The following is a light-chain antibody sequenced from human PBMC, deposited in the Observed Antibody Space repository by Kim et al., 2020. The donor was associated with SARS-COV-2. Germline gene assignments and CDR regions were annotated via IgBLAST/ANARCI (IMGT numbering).Light chain of an antibody. V-gene: IGKV3-15*01. CDR1: QTINNE. Sequence: SPGKSATLTCRAIQTINNELFWYQQKPGQAPRRRIYDATTKATGVPARCIGSGAETDFTLTISSLQTEDFALYNCQQSNDWPPLTVVQGAKVDSK. CDR3: QQSNDWPPLT. CDR2: DAT. J-gene: IGKJ1*01.